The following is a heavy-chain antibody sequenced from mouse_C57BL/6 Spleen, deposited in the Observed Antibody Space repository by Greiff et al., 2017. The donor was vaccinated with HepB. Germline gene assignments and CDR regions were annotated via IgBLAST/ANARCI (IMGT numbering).Heavy chain of an antibody. Sequence: QVQLQQSGAELVKPGASVKFSCKASGYAFSSYWMHWVKQRPGKGLEWIGLIYPGDGDTNYNGKFKGKATLTADTSSSTAYMQRSSLTSEDSAVYYCARSRNYGNYEDLDDWGQGTSVTVSS. CDR3: ARSRNYGNYEDLDD. J-gene: IGHJ4*01. CDR2: IYPGDGDT. V-gene: IGHV1-80*01. D-gene: IGHD2-1*01. CDR1: GYAFSSYW.